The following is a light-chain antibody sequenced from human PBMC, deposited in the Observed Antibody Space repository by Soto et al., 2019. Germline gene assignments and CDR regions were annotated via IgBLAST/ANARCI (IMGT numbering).Light chain of an antibody. V-gene: IGKV3-15*01. Sequence: EIVMTQSPATLSVSPGERATLSCRASQSVSSNLAWYQQKPGQAPRLLIYGASTRATGIPARFSGSGSGTEFTLTISRLQSEDFAGYYCQQYNYWPPGTFGQGTKVEIK. CDR1: QSVSSN. CDR3: QQYNYWPPGT. J-gene: IGKJ1*01. CDR2: GAS.